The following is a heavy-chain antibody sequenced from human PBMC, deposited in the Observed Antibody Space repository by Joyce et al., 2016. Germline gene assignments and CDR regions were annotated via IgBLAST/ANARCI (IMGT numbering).Heavy chain of an antibody. J-gene: IGHJ4*02. CDR1: GYRFSDHW. CDR3: ATRVGGGGSFDY. D-gene: IGHD1-26*01. Sequence: EVQLVQSGAEVTKPGESLKISCRASGYRFSDHWIGWVRQMPGQGLEWIGIIYPDDSDTTYSPSFQGQVTISADKSINTAFLQWSGLEASDTAIYYCATRVGGGGSFDYWGQGTRVSVSS. CDR2: IYPDDSDT. V-gene: IGHV5-51*01.